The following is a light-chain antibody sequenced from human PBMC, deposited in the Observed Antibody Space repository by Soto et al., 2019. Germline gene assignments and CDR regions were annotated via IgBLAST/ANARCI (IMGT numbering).Light chain of an antibody. J-gene: IGKJ5*01. Sequence: EIVLTQSPGTLSLSPGERATLSCRTSHSVDSTQLAWYQQKPGQAPRLLISGASSRATGIPDRFSGSGSGTDFTLTISRLEPEDFALYYCQQYGGSPITFGQGTRLEIK. CDR1: HSVDSTQ. CDR3: QQYGGSPIT. V-gene: IGKV3-20*01. CDR2: GAS.